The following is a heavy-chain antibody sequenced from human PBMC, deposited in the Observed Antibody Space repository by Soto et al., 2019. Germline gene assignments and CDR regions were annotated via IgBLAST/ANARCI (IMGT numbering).Heavy chain of an antibody. CDR3: AMIATKSRHSDY. Sequence: EVQLLESGGGLVQPGGSLRLSCAASGFTFSSYAMSWVRQAPGKGLEWVSAISGSGGSTYYADSVKGRFTISRDNSKNTLYLQMDSLRAEDTAVYYCAMIATKSRHSDYWGQGTLVTVSS. V-gene: IGHV3-23*01. CDR1: GFTFSSYA. CDR2: ISGSGGST. J-gene: IGHJ4*02.